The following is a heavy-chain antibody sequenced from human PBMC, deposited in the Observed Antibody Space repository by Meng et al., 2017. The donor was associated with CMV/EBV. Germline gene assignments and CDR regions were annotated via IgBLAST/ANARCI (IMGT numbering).Heavy chain of an antibody. Sequence: SQTLSLTCAISGDSVSSNSAAWNWIRQSPSRGLEWLGRTYYRSKWYNDYAVSVKSRITINPDTSKNQFSLQLNSVTPEDTAVHYCAREEAAAGRTNYYYYGMDVWGLGTTVTVSS. CDR2: TYYRSKWYN. J-gene: IGHJ6*02. V-gene: IGHV6-1*01. CDR1: GDSVSSNSAA. CDR3: AREEAAAGRTNYYYYGMDV. D-gene: IGHD6-13*01.